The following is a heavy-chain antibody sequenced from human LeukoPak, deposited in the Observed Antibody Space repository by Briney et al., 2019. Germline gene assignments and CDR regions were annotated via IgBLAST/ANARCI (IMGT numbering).Heavy chain of an antibody. CDR2: IHISGTT. CDR3: AREMEARSSNAFDI. CDR1: GDSISSYY. J-gene: IGHJ3*02. V-gene: IGHV4-4*07. D-gene: IGHD1-26*01. Sequence: SETLSLTCTVSGDSISSYYWSWIRQPAGKGLEWIGRIHISGTTNNNPSLKSRVTMSLDTSKNQFSLRLSSVTAGDTAVYYCAREMEARSSNAFDIWGQGTMVTVSS.